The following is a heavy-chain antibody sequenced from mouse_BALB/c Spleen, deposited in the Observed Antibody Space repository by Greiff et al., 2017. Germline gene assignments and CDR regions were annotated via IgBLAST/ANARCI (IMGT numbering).Heavy chain of an antibody. Sequence: DVQLQESGPGLVKPSQSLSLTCTVTGYSITSDYAWNWIRQFPGNKLEWMGYISYSGSTSYNPSLKSRISITRDTSKNQFFLQLNSVTTEDTATYYCAYYGNKGFAYWGQGTLVTVSA. V-gene: IGHV3-2*02. CDR2: ISYSGST. CDR1: GYSITSDYA. D-gene: IGHD2-1*01. CDR3: AYYGNKGFAY. J-gene: IGHJ3*01.